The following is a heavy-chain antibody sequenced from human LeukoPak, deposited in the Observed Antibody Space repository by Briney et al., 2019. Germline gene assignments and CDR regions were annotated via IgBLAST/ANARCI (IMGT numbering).Heavy chain of an antibody. J-gene: IGHJ4*02. Sequence: GGSLRLSCAASGFTVSSNYMSWVRQAPGKGLEWVSVIYSDGSTYYADSVKGRFTISRDNSKNTLYLQMNSLRAEDTAVYYCAGANYVGFRYFDYWGQGTLVTVSS. CDR1: GFTVSSNY. CDR3: AGANYVGFRYFDY. D-gene: IGHD3-16*01. V-gene: IGHV3-66*01. CDR2: IYSDGST.